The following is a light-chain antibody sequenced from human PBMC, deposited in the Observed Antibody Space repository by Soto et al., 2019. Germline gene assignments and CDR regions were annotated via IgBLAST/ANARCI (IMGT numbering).Light chain of an antibody. CDR1: QSVSNTY. V-gene: IGKV3-20*01. CDR2: GAS. J-gene: IGKJ1*01. CDR3: QKRET. Sequence: EIVLTQSPGTLSLSPGERATLSCKASQSVSNTYLAWYQHKPGQAPRLLIYGASSRATGIPDRFSGSGSGTDFAITISRLEPEEFAVYYCQKRETFGQGTKVEIK.